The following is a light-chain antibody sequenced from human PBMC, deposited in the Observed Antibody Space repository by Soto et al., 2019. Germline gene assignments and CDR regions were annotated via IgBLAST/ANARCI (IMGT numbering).Light chain of an antibody. CDR3: QQYDSYSKT. J-gene: IGKJ1*01. CDR1: QSISSW. CDR2: KAS. V-gene: IGKV1-5*03. Sequence: DIQMTQSPSTLSASVGDRVTITCRASQSISSWLAWYQQKPGKAPKLLIYKASSLEIGVPSRFSGSASGTEFTLTISSLQPDDFATYYCQQYDSYSKTFGQGTKVDI.